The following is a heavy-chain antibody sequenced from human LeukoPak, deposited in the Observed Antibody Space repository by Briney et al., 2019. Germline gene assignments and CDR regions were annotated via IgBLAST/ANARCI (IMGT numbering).Heavy chain of an antibody. Sequence: SVKVSCKASGGTFSSYAISRVRQAPGQGLEWMGGIIPIFGTANYAQKFQGRVTITTDESTSTAYMELSSLRSEDTAVYYCARSGAILVRGAPYYDFWIHPSNWFDPWGQGTLVTVSS. D-gene: IGHD3-3*01. CDR1: GGTFSSYA. CDR3: ARSGAILVRGAPYYDFWIHPSNWFDP. CDR2: IIPIFGTA. V-gene: IGHV1-69*05. J-gene: IGHJ5*02.